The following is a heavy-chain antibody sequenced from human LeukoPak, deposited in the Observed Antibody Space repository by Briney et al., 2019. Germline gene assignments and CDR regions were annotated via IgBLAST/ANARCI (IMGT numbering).Heavy chain of an antibody. CDR2: ISSSSSYI. CDR3: ARDLILDYCSGGSCPNA. D-gene: IGHD2-15*01. Sequence: PGGSLRLSCAASGFIFSSYSMNWVRQAPGKGLEWVSSISSSSSYIYYADSVKGRFTISRDNAKNSLYLQMNSLRAEDTAVYYCARDLILDYCSGGSCPNAWGQGTLVTVSS. V-gene: IGHV3-21*01. J-gene: IGHJ4*02. CDR1: GFIFSSYS.